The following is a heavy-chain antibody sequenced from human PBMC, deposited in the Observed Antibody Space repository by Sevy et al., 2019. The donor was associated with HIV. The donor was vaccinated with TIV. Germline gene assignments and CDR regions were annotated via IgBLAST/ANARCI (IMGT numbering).Heavy chain of an antibody. Sequence: GGSLRLSCAASGFPFSGYAMTWVRQAPGKGLEWVSAISGSGGSTYYAYSVKGRFSISRDNSKNTLYLQMSSLRAEDTAVYFCAKGSVYDTSGYYYTLVAFDYWGQGTPVTVSS. J-gene: IGHJ4*02. CDR1: GFPFSGYA. D-gene: IGHD3-22*01. CDR2: ISGSGGST. CDR3: AKGSVYDTSGYYYTLVAFDY. V-gene: IGHV3-23*01.